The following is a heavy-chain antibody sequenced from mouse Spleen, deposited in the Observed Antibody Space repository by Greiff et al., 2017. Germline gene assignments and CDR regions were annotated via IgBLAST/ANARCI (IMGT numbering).Heavy chain of an antibody. CDR2: IYPGSGST. Sequence: QVQLQQPGAELVKPGASVKMSCKASGYTFTSYWITWVKQRPGQGLEWIGDIYPGSGSTNYNEKFKSKATLTVDTSSSTAYMQLSSLTSEDSAVYYCARSVITTMVALYAMDYWGQGTSVTVSS. CDR1: GYTFTSYW. V-gene: IGHV1-55*01. D-gene: IGHD1-1*01. J-gene: IGHJ4*01. CDR3: ARSVITTMVALYAMDY.